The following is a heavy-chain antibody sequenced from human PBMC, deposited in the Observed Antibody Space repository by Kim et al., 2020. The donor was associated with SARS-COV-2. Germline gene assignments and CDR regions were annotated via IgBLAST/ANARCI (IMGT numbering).Heavy chain of an antibody. CDR1: GGSISSYY. J-gene: IGHJ5*02. V-gene: IGHV4-59*13. D-gene: IGHD3-10*01. Sequence: SETLSLTCTVSGGSISSYYWSWIRQPPGKGLEWIGYIYYSGSTNYNPSLKSRVTISVDTSKNQFSLKLSSVTAADTAVYYCARERRGITMVRGVQLNWFDPWGQGTLVTVSS. CDR2: IYYSGST. CDR3: ARERRGITMVRGVQLNWFDP.